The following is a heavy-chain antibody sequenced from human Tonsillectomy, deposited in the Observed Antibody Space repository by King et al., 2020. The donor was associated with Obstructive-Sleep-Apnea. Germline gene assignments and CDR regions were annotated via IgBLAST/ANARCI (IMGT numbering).Heavy chain of an antibody. Sequence: VQLQESGPGLVKPSETLSLTCTVSGGSISSYYWSWIRQPPGKRLEWIGYIYYSGSTNYNPSLKSRVTISVDTSKNQFSLKLSSVTAADTAVYYCARVPRPILGYFDLWVRGTLVTVSS. CDR3: ARVPRPILGYFDL. J-gene: IGHJ2*01. V-gene: IGHV4-59*01. CDR2: IYYSGST. CDR1: GGSISSYY.